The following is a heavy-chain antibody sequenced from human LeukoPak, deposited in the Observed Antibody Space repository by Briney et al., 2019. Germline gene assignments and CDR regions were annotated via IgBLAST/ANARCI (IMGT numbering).Heavy chain of an antibody. CDR3: ARGRNYYDSSGRYSFDY. J-gene: IGHJ4*02. D-gene: IGHD3-22*01. CDR2: IKQDGSEK. V-gene: IGHV3-7*01. Sequence: GGSPRLSCAASGFTFSGYWMSWVRQAPGKGLGWVANIKQDGSEKYYVDSVKGRFTISRDNAKNSLYLQMNSLRAEDTAVYYCARGRNYYDSSGRYSFDYWGQGTLVTVSS. CDR1: GFTFSGYW.